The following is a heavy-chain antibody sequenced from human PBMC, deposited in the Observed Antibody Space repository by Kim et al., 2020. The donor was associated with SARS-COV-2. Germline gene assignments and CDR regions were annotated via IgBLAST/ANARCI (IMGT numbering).Heavy chain of an antibody. CDR2: INTNTGNP. J-gene: IGHJ6*02. CDR3: ARGSPEGDYIWGSYRLLEGYGMDV. CDR1: GYTFTSYA. V-gene: IGHV7-4-1*02. Sequence: ASVTVSCKASGYTFTSYAMNWVRQAPGQGLEWMGWINTNTGNPTYAQGFTGRFVFSLDTSVSTAYLQISSLKAEDTAVYYCARGSPEGDYIWGSYRLLEGYGMDVWGQGTTVTVSS. D-gene: IGHD3-16*02.